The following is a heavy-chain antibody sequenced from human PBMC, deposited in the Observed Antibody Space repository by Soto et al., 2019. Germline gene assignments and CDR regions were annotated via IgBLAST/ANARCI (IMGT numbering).Heavy chain of an antibody. Sequence: GGSLRLSCAASGFTFSSYAMSWVRQAPGKGLEWVSAISGSGGSTYYADSVKGRFTISRDNSKNTLYLQMNSMRAEDTAVYYCAKCRYDSSGYYFDYWGQGTLVTVSS. CDR3: AKCRYDSSGYYFDY. CDR1: GFTFSSYA. J-gene: IGHJ4*02. D-gene: IGHD3-22*01. CDR2: ISGSGGST. V-gene: IGHV3-23*01.